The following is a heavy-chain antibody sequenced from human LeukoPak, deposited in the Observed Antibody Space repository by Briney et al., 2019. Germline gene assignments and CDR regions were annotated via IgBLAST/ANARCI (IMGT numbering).Heavy chain of an antibody. D-gene: IGHD1-14*01. CDR2: INQGGSDK. J-gene: IGHJ4*02. CDR1: GFTFSGHW. Sequence: VGSLRLSCAASGFTFSGHWMSWVRQAPGKGLEWVANINQGGSDKYYVDSVKGRFTISRDNANILLYLEMDSLRGEDTAVDYCTRDRSRAEDDWGQGTLVTVSS. V-gene: IGHV3-7*01. CDR3: TRDRSRAEDD.